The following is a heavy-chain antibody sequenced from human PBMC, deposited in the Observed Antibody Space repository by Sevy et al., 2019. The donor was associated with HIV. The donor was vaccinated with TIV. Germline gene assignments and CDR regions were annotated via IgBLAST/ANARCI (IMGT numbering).Heavy chain of an antibody. CDR3: ARSRAYGDYVNY. Sequence: GGSLRLSCAASGFTFSSYAMHWVRQAPGKGLEWVAVISYDGSKKYYADSVKGRFTISRDNSKNTLYLQMNSLRAEDTAVYYCARSRAYGDYVNYWGQGTLVTVSS. J-gene: IGHJ4*02. D-gene: IGHD4-17*01. CDR1: GFTFSSYA. CDR2: ISYDGSKK. V-gene: IGHV3-30-3*01.